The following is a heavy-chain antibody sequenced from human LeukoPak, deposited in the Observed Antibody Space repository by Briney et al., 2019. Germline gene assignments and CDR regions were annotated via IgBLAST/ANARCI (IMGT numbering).Heavy chain of an antibody. CDR2: IYYSGST. CDR3: ARRRGYDILTGYYSPLPFDY. Sequence: SETLSLTCTVSGGSISSGSYYWDWIRQPPGKGLEWIGSIYYSGSTHYNPSLNSRVTISVDTSKNQFSLKLSSVTAADTAVYYCARRRGYDILTGYYSPLPFDYWGQGTLVTVSS. D-gene: IGHD3-9*01. J-gene: IGHJ4*02. CDR1: GGSISSGSYY. V-gene: IGHV4-39*01.